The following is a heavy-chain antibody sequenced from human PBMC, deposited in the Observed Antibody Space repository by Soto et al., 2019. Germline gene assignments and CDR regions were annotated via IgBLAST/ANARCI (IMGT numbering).Heavy chain of an antibody. J-gene: IGHJ6*02. Sequence: GESLKISCKGSGYSFTSYWIGRVRQMPGKGLEWMGIIYPGDSDTRYSPSFQGQVTISADKSISTAYLQWSSLKASDTAMYYCASHTTGDEDYYYGMDVWGQGTTVTVS. D-gene: IGHD4-17*01. V-gene: IGHV5-51*01. CDR1: GYSFTSYW. CDR3: ASHTTGDEDYYYGMDV. CDR2: IYPGDSDT.